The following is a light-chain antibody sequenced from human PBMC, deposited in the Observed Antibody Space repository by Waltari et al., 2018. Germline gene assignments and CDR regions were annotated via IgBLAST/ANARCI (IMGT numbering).Light chain of an antibody. CDR3: SSYTSSSTLRV. CDR1: SSDVGGYNY. V-gene: IGLV2-14*01. CDR2: EVS. J-gene: IGLJ1*01. Sequence: QSALTPPASVSGSPGQSITISCTGTSSDVGGYNYVSWYQQHPGKAPKLMIYEVSNRPSGVSNRVAGSKSGNTASLTISGLQAEDEADYYCSSYTSSSTLRVFGTGTKVTVL.